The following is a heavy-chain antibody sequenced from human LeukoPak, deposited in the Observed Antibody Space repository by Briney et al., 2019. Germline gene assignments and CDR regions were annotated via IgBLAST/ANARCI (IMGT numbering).Heavy chain of an antibody. J-gene: IGHJ4*02. CDR1: GGSISSSNYY. CDR2: IYYSGST. Sequence: SETLSLTCTVSGGSISSSNYYWGWIRQPPGKGLEWIGSIYYSGSTYYNPSLKSRVTISVDTSKNQFSLKLSSVTAADTAVYYCARELHNYYDSSGYIDYWGQGTLVTVSS. CDR3: ARELHNYYDSSGYIDY. V-gene: IGHV4-39*07. D-gene: IGHD3-22*01.